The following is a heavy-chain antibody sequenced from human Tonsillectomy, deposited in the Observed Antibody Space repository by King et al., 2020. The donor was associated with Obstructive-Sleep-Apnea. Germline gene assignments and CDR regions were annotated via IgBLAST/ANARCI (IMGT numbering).Heavy chain of an antibody. J-gene: IGHJ4*02. Sequence: VQLVESGGGVVQPGRSLRLSCAASGFTFSSYGMHWVRQAPGKGLEWVAFIRYDGSNKYYADSVKGRFTISRDNSKNTLYLQMNSLRAEDTAVYYCAKDSGLRQNYYYFDYWGQGTLVTVSS. CDR1: GFTFSSYG. D-gene: IGHD5/OR15-5a*01. V-gene: IGHV3-30*02. CDR3: AKDSGLRQNYYYFDY. CDR2: IRYDGSNK.